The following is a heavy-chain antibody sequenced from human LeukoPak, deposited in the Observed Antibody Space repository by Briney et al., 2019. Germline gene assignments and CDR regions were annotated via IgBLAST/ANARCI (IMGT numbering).Heavy chain of an antibody. J-gene: IGHJ4*02. CDR3: ATGSSGWYRAPSSFDY. V-gene: IGHV1-24*01. Sequence: ASVKVSCKVSGYTLTELSVHWVRQAPGKGLEWMGGFDPEDGETIYAQKFQGRVTMTEDTSTDTAYMELSSLRSEDTAVYYCATGSSGWYRAPSSFDYRGQGTLVTVSS. D-gene: IGHD6-19*01. CDR1: GYTLTELS. CDR2: FDPEDGET.